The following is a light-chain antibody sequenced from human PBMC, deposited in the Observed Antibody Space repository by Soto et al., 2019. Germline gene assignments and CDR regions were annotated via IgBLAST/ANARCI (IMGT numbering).Light chain of an antibody. Sequence: SYELTQPPSVSVSPGQTASISCSGDKLGDKYARWYQQKPGQSPVLVIFQDNKRPSGIPERFSGSNSGNTATLTISGTQAMDEADYYCQAWDSTNVVFGGGTKVTVL. CDR2: QDN. CDR1: KLGDKY. CDR3: QAWDSTNVV. J-gene: IGLJ2*01. V-gene: IGLV3-1*01.